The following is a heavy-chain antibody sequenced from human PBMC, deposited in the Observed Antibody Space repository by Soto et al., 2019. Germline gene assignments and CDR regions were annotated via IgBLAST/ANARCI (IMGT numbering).Heavy chain of an antibody. CDR2: IYYSGSS. D-gene: IGHD5-12*01. CDR3: ARAIVVTVGGMDV. CDR1: GGSISNADYY. V-gene: IGHV4-30-4*01. Sequence: QVQLQESGPGLVKPSQTLSLTCTVSGGSISNADYYWSWVRQPPGKGLEWIGYIYYSGSSFFNPSLKSRVTMSKDTFQNQFSLRLTSVTAADTAVYYCARAIVVTVGGMDVWGRGTTVTVSS. J-gene: IGHJ6*02.